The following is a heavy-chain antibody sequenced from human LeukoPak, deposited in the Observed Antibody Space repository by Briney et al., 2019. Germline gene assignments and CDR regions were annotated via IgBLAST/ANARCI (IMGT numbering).Heavy chain of an antibody. Sequence: SETLSLTCAVSGVSFNDYYWSWVRQTPWKGLEWIGEINHSGYTNDSPSLKSRVTLSIDTSRKQFSLNLRSVTVADTGIYYCTRMTTGHDYWGQGTLVTVSS. CDR3: TRMTTGHDY. J-gene: IGHJ4*02. V-gene: IGHV4-34*01. CDR2: INHSGYT. D-gene: IGHD4-17*01. CDR1: GVSFNDYY.